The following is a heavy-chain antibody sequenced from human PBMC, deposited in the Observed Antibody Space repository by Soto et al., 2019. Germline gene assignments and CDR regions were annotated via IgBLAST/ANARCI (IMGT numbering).Heavy chain of an antibody. J-gene: IGHJ3*02. D-gene: IGHD4-17*01. V-gene: IGHV3-9*01. CDR3: AKDYGDYGRAFDI. CDR2: ISWNSGSI. Sequence: GGSLRLSCAASGFTFDDYAMHWVRQAPGKGLEWVSGISWNSGSIGYADSVKGRFTISRDNAKNSLYLQMNSLRAEDTALYYCAKDYGDYGRAFDIWGQGTMVTVSS. CDR1: GFTFDDYA.